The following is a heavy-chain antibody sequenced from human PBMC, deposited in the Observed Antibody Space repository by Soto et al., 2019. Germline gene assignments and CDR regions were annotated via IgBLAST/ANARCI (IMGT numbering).Heavy chain of an antibody. CDR2: ISYDGSNK. CDR3: ARDRLGYSHGLNWFDP. CDR1: GFTFSSYA. J-gene: IGHJ5*02. D-gene: IGHD5-18*01. Sequence: GGSLRLFCAASGFTFSSYAMHWVRQAPGKGLEWVAVISYDGSNKYYADSVKGRFTISRDNSKNTLYLQMNSLRAEDTAVYYCARDRLGYSHGLNWFDPWGQGTLVTVSS. V-gene: IGHV3-30-3*01.